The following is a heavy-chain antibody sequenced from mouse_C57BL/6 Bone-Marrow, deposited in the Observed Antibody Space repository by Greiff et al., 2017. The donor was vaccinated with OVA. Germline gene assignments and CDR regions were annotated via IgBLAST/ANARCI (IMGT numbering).Heavy chain of an antibody. CDR3: APQTAQAPWFAY. Sequence: VQLQESGPGLVQPSQSLSISCTASGFSLTSYGVHWVRQSPGKGLEWLGVIWSGGSTAYYAAFMSRLSITKDNSKSQVFFKMNSLQADDTDIYYCAPQTAQAPWFAYWGQGTLVTVSA. V-gene: IGHV2-5*01. J-gene: IGHJ3*01. CDR2: IWSGGST. D-gene: IGHD3-2*02. CDR1: GFSLTSYG.